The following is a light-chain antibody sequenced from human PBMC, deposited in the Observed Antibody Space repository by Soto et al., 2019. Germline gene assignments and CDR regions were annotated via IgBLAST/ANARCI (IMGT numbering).Light chain of an antibody. CDR2: DAS. CDR3: QQYSDSSGA. V-gene: IGKV1-5*01. Sequence: DIQMTQSPSTLSASVGDRVTITCRASQSISSWLAWYQQKPGKAPNLLIFDASTLESGVPSRFSGSGSGTDFTLTISSLQPDDFATYYCQQYSDSSGAFGQGTKVDIK. CDR1: QSISSW. J-gene: IGKJ1*01.